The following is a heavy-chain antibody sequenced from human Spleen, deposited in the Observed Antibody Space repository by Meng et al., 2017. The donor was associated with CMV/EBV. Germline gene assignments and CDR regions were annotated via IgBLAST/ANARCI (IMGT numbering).Heavy chain of an antibody. V-gene: IGHV4-34*01. Sequence: QGQLQQWGAGLLKPSGTLSLTCAVYGGSFSGYYWSWIRQPPGKGLEWIGEINHSGSTNYNPSLKSRVTISVDTSKNQFSLKLSSVTAADTAVYYCARATEYQLLRTTRRNWFDPWGQGTLVTVSS. J-gene: IGHJ5*02. CDR1: GGSFSGYY. CDR2: INHSGST. D-gene: IGHD2-2*01. CDR3: ARATEYQLLRTTRRNWFDP.